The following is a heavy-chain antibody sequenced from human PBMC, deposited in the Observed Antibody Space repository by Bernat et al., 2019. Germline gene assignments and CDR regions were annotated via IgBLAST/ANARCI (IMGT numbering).Heavy chain of an antibody. V-gene: IGHV3-23*04. J-gene: IGHJ4*02. D-gene: IGHD5-24*01. CDR2: ISGSGGST. CDR3: AKCGEMATMRDFDY. Sequence: EVQLVESGGGLVQPGGSLRLSCAASGFTFSNYALHWVRQAPGKGLEWVSAISGSGGSTYYADSVKGRFTISRDNSKNTLYLQMNSLRAEDTAVYYCAKCGEMATMRDFDYWGQGTLVTVSS. CDR1: GFTFSNYA.